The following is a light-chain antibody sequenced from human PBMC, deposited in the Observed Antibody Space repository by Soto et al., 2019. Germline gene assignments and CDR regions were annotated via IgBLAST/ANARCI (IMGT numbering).Light chain of an antibody. CDR1: QTINNQ. Sequence: DIQMTQSPSTLSASVGDRVTIPCRASQTINNQLAWYQQKPGKAPKLLIYDVSTLESGVPSRFSGSGSGTDFTLTVSSLQPEDFATDYCQQSYSTWTFGQGTKVDIK. CDR2: DVS. J-gene: IGKJ1*01. V-gene: IGKV1-39*01. CDR3: QQSYSTWT.